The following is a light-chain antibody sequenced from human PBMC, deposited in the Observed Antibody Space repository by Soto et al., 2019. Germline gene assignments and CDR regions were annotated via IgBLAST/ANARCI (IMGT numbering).Light chain of an antibody. Sequence: EIVMTQSPATLSVSPGGRATLSCRASQSINNYLAWYQQRPGQPPRLLIYRASTRATGIPARFSGSGSRTEFTLTISILQSEDFAVHDCQQYSTWPPKYTFGQGTKLEI. V-gene: IGKV3-15*01. CDR1: QSINNY. J-gene: IGKJ2*01. CDR3: QQYSTWPPKYT. CDR2: RAS.